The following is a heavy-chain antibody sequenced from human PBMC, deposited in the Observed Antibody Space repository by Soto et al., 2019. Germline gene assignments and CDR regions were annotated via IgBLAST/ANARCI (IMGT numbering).Heavy chain of an antibody. D-gene: IGHD3-10*01. CDR2: IYYSGST. Sequence: PSETLSLTCTGSGGSISSYYWSWIRQPPGKGLEWIGYIYYSGSTNYNPSLKSRVTISVDTSKNQFSLKLSSVTAADTAVYYFARGDYYGSGSYYPGPPFDYWGQGTLVTVS. CDR3: ARGDYYGSGSYYPGPPFDY. J-gene: IGHJ4*02. V-gene: IGHV4-59*01. CDR1: GGSISSYY.